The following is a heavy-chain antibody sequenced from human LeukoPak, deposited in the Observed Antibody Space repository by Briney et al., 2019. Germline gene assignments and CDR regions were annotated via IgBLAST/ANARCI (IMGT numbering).Heavy chain of an antibody. CDR1: GFSFNNYG. J-gene: IGHJ4*02. D-gene: IGHD7-27*01. CDR2: ISNIDGST. V-gene: IGHV3-23*01. CDR3: AKEDLGRTFDY. Sequence: GGSLRLSCVASGFSFNNYGMNWVRQAPGKGVEWVSSISNIDGSTKYADSVKGRFTISTDKSKNTLFLQMNILRAEDTAVYYCAKEDLGRTFDYRGQGTLVTVSS.